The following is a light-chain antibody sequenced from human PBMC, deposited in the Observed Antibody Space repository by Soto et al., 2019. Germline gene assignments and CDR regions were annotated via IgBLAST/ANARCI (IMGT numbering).Light chain of an antibody. CDR2: WAS. CDR1: QSVLYSSNNKNY. CDR3: QQYYSTPRA. J-gene: IGKJ1*01. V-gene: IGKV4-1*01. Sequence: DIVMTQSPDSLAVSLGERATINCKSSQSVLYSSNNKNYLAWYQQKPRQPPKLLIYWASTRESGVPDRFSGSGSGTDFTLTISSRQAEDVAVYYCQQYYSTPRAFGQGTKVEIK.